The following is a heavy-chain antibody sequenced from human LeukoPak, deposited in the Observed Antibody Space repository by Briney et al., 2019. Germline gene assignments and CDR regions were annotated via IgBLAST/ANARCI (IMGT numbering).Heavy chain of an antibody. D-gene: IGHD6-6*01. CDR2: IYYSGDT. Sequence: SETLSLTCTVSDGAIAGYSWSWIRQPPGKGLEWIGYIYYSGDTNYNPSLKSRVTISVDKSKNQFSLELSSVTAADTAVYYCARAPRLRISYYFDYWGQGTLVTVSS. CDR1: DGAIAGYS. V-gene: IGHV4-59*12. J-gene: IGHJ4*02. CDR3: ARAPRLRISYYFDY.